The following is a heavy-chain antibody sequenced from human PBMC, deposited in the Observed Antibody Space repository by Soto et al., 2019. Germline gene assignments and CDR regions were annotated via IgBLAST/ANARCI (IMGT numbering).Heavy chain of an antibody. J-gene: IGHJ4*02. D-gene: IGHD3-10*01. CDR2: INAGNGNT. CDR3: AIFLVPTPFAY. V-gene: IGHV1-3*01. Sequence: GASVKVSCKASGYTFTXYAMHWVRQAPGQRLEWMGWINAGNGNTKYSQKFQGRVTITRDTSASTAYMELSSLRSEDTAVYYCAIFLVPTPFAYWGQGTLVTVSS. CDR1: GYTFTXYA.